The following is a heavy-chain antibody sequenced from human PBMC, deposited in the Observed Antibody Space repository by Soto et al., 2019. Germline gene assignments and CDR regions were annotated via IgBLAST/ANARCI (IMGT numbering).Heavy chain of an antibody. CDR3: ARSYCSSTSCYHWFDP. CDR2: MNPNSGNT. D-gene: IGHD2-2*01. V-gene: IGHV1-8*01. J-gene: IGHJ5*02. Sequence: GASVKVSCKASGYTFTSYDINWVRQATGQGLEWMGWMNPNSGNTGYAQKFQGRVTMTRNTSISTAYMELSSLRSEDTAVYYCARSYCSSTSCYHWFDPWGQGTLVTVSS. CDR1: GYTFTSYD.